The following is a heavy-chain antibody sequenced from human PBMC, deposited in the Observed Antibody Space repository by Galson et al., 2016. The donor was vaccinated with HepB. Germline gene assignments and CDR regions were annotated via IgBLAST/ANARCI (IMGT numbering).Heavy chain of an antibody. CDR3: ARDRGNYYDISGYIGYYDAFYM. CDR2: IGRSGP. J-gene: IGHJ3*02. CDR1: GFTFIRHN. Sequence: SLRLSCAASGFTFIRHNMDWVRQAPGKGLEWVASIGRSGPYYAASVKGRVAISRANTKNLLFLQMSSLRAEDTAVYYCARDRGNYYDISGYIGYYDAFYMWGQGTMVSVSS. D-gene: IGHD3-22*01. V-gene: IGHV3-21*04.